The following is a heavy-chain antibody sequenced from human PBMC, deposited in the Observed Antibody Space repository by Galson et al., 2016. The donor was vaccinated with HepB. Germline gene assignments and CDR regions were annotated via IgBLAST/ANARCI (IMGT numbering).Heavy chain of an antibody. Sequence: SVKVSCKASGYTFTSNAIHWVRQAPGQRLEWLGWVSAADDNTRYSQNFRGRVTFTRDTSASTVYMELSALRPEDTATYFCARGNTDGWYHDYWGQGTLVIVSS. CDR2: VSAADDNT. V-gene: IGHV1-3*01. J-gene: IGHJ4*02. CDR1: GYTFTSNA. CDR3: ARGNTDGWYHDY. D-gene: IGHD6-19*01.